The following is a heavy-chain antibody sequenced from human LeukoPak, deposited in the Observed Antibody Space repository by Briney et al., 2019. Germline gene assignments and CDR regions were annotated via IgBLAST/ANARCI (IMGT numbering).Heavy chain of an antibody. Sequence: SETLSLTCTVSGGSISSYYWSWIRQPAGKGLEWIGRIYTSGSTNYNPSLTSRVTMSVDTSKNQFSLKLSSVPAADTAVYYCARAASYSSGWFLYFDYWGQGTLVTVSS. D-gene: IGHD6-19*01. CDR3: ARAASYSSGWFLYFDY. V-gene: IGHV4-4*07. CDR2: IYTSGST. J-gene: IGHJ4*02. CDR1: GGSISSYY.